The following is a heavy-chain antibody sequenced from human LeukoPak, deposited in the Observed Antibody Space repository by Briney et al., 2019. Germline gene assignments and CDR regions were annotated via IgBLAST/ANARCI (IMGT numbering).Heavy chain of an antibody. J-gene: IGHJ4*02. D-gene: IGHD3-22*01. CDR1: GFTFSSYA. CDR2: IRGSGGST. Sequence: PGGSLRLSCAASGFTFSSYAMSWVRQAPGKGLEWVSAIRGSGGSTYYADSVKGRFTIARDNSKNTLYLQMNSLRAEDTAVYYCAKDLPYYYDSSGYYQRDYWGQGTLVTVSS. CDR3: AKDLPYYYDSSGYYQRDY. V-gene: IGHV3-23*01.